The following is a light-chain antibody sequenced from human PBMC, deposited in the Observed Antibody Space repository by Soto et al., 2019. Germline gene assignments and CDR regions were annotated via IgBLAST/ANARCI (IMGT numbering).Light chain of an antibody. Sequence: ENVLTPSPGTLSLSPRERATLSCRASQTVSSYLTWYQQRPGQAPRLLIYGASKRATGIPDRFSGSGSGTDFTLTISRLEPEDFALYYCQQYGTSPITFGQGTRLEIK. CDR1: QTVSSY. J-gene: IGKJ5*01. V-gene: IGKV3-20*01. CDR3: QQYGTSPIT. CDR2: GAS.